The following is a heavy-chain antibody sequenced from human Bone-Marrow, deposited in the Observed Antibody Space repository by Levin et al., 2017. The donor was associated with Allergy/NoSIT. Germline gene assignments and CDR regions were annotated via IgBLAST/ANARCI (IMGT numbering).Heavy chain of an antibody. V-gene: IGHV3-23*01. CDR1: GFSFSSSA. CDR3: AKGSGASCYNKNDY. CDR2: IGANGESA. J-gene: IGHJ4*02. D-gene: IGHD2-2*02. Sequence: LSLTCATSGFSFSSSAMTWVSQAPGKGLEWVSAIGANGESAYYAVSVKGRFTISRDNSKNTVYLQMNSLRADDTAVYFCAKGSGASCYNKNDYGGQGTQVTVSS.